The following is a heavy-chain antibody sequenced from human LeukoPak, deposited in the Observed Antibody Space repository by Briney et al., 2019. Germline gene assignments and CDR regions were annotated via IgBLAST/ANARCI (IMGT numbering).Heavy chain of an antibody. J-gene: IGHJ4*02. V-gene: IGHV1-2*02. CDR2: INPKSGGT. Sequence: GASVKVSRKASGYTFTGYYMHWVRQAPGQGLEWVGWINPKSGGTDYAQKFQGRVTMTSDTSITTVYMELSRLRSGDTAVYYCARRVFSGWGYYFDYWGQGTLVTVSS. CDR1: GYTFTGYY. D-gene: IGHD6-19*01. CDR3: ARRVFSGWGYYFDY.